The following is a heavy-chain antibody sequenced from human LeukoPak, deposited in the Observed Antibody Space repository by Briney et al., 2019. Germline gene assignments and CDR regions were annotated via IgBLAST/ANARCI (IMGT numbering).Heavy chain of an antibody. Sequence: ASVKVSCKVSGYTLTVLSVHWVRQAPGQGLEWMGIINPSGGSTSYAQKFQGRVTMTRDMSTSTVYMELSSLRSEDTAVYYCARDHGGQGWFDPWGQGTLVTVSS. V-gene: IGHV1-46*01. CDR3: ARDHGGQGWFDP. CDR2: INPSGGST. CDR1: GYTLTVLS. D-gene: IGHD3-16*01. J-gene: IGHJ5*02.